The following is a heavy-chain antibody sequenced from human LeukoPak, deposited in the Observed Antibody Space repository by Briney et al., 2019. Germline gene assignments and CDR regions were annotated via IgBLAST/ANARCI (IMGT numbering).Heavy chain of an antibody. CDR1: GFSLSTSGVG. V-gene: IGHV2-5*02. D-gene: IGHD3-22*01. CDR3: AHMNRYYYDSSGYYYFDY. Sequence: SGPTLVNPTQTLTLTCTFSGFSLSTSGVGVGWIRQPPGKALEWLALIYWDDDKRYSPSLKSRLTITKDTSKNQVVLTMTNMDPVDTATYYCAHMNRYYYDSSGYYYFDYWGQGTLVTVSS. CDR2: IYWDDDK. J-gene: IGHJ4*02.